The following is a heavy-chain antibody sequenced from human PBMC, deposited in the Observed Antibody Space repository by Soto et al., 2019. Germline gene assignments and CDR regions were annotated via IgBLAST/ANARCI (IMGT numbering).Heavy chain of an antibody. J-gene: IGHJ6*02. CDR1: GFSLSTSGVG. V-gene: IGHV2-5*02. D-gene: IGHD3-10*01. CDR3: ARWGVEGMDV. CDR2: IYWDDDK. Sequence: QITLKESGPTLVKPTQTLTLTCTFSGFSLSTSGVGVGWIRQPPGKALEWLALIYWDDDKRYSPSLKSRLTITKHTSKNRVVLTMTNMDTVDTATYYCARWGVEGMDVWGQGTTVTVSS.